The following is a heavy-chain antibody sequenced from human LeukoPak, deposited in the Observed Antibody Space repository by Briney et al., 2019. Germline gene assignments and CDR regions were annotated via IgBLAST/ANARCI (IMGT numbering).Heavy chain of an antibody. Sequence: GGCLRLSCAASVFIFSRYWMSWVRQAPWKGLEWVANIKQDGSEKYYVDSVKGRFTISRDNAKNSLYLQMNSLRAEDTAVYYCARGSPRYSSGWYVDYFDYWGQGTLVTVSS. J-gene: IGHJ4*02. D-gene: IGHD6-19*01. CDR2: IKQDGSEK. CDR3: ARGSPRYSSGWYVDYFDY. V-gene: IGHV3-7*03. CDR1: VFIFSRYW.